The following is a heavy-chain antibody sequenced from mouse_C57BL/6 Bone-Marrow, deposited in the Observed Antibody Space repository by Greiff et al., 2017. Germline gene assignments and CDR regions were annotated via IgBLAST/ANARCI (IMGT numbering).Heavy chain of an antibody. CDR1: GYTFTSYW. Sequence: QVQLQQPGAELVKPGASVKLSCKASGYTFTSYWMQWVKQRPGQGLEWIGEIYPSDSYTNYNQKFKGQATLTVDTSSSTAYMQLSSLTSEDSAVYYCASDGNYPHYFDYWGQGTTLTVSS. CDR3: ASDGNYPHYFDY. J-gene: IGHJ2*01. CDR2: IYPSDSYT. D-gene: IGHD2-1*01. V-gene: IGHV1-50*01.